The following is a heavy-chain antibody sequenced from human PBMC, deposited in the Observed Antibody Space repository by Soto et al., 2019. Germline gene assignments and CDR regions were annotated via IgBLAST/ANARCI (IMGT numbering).Heavy chain of an antibody. V-gene: IGHV1-3*01. CDR3: ARDTAPSDV. CDR1: GYTFTSYA. J-gene: IGHJ6*02. Sequence: EVSVKVSCKACGYTFTSYARLWVRQAPGQRLEWMGWINAGNGNTKYSQKFQGRVTITRDTSASTAYMELSSLRSEDTAVYHCARDTAPSDVWGQGTTFTV. CDR2: INAGNGNT. D-gene: IGHD4-17*01.